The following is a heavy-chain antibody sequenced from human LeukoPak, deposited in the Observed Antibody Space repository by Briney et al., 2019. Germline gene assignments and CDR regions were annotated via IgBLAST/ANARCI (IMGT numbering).Heavy chain of an antibody. D-gene: IGHD3-22*01. Sequence: PGGSLRLSCAASGFTFSSYGMHWVRQAPGKGLEWVAFIRYDGSNKYYADSVKGQFTISRDNSKNTLYLQMNSLRAEDTAVYYCAKDLDYYDSSGYPIFDYWGQGTLVTVSS. CDR1: GFTFSSYG. V-gene: IGHV3-30*02. CDR2: IRYDGSNK. J-gene: IGHJ4*02. CDR3: AKDLDYYDSSGYPIFDY.